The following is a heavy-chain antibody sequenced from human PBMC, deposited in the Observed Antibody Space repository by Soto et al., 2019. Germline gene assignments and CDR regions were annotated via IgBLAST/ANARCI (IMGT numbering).Heavy chain of an antibody. V-gene: IGHV3-15*01. Sequence: GGSLRLSCAASGFTFSNAWMSWVRQAPGKGLEWVGRIKSKTDGGTTDYAAPVKGRFTISRDDSKNTLYLQMNSLKTEDTAVYYCTTWVVSVAGYFDYWGQGTLVTVSS. CDR1: GFTFSNAW. J-gene: IGHJ4*02. CDR2: IKSKTDGGTT. CDR3: TTWVVSVAGYFDY. D-gene: IGHD6-19*01.